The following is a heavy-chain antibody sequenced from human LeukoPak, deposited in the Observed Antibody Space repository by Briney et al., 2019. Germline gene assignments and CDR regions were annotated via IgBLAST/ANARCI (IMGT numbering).Heavy chain of an antibody. V-gene: IGHV3-15*07. CDR1: GITFSNAW. Sequence: GGSLRLSCATSGITFSNAWMNWVRQAPGKGLEWVGRIRSNSDGGTIDYAAPVKGRFTLSRDDSKTTLYLQMNSLQTEDTAVYYCATDFYDSTWGQGTLVTVSS. CDR3: ATDFYDST. CDR2: IRSNSDGGTI. D-gene: IGHD3-22*01. J-gene: IGHJ5*02.